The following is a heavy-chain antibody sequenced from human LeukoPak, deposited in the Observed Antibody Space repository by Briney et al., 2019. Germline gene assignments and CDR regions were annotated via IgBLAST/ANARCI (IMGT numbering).Heavy chain of an antibody. D-gene: IGHD6-19*01. Sequence: TGGSLRLSRAAAGFTFSIYWMSWVRQAPGKGLEWVANIKQDGGEKYYVDSVKGRFTISRDNAKNSVYLQMNSLRAEDTAVYYCARDPSRVPVADNFFDYWGQGTLVTVSS. J-gene: IGHJ4*02. CDR3: ARDPSRVPVADNFFDY. CDR2: IKQDGGEK. CDR1: GFTFSIYW. V-gene: IGHV3-7*05.